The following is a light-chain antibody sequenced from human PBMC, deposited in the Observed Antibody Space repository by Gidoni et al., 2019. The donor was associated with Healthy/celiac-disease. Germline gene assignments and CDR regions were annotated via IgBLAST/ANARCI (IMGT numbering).Light chain of an antibody. CDR1: QSVSSY. J-gene: IGKJ2*01. Sequence: ELLLTQSPATLSLTPGERATLYSRASQSVSSYLTWYQQKPGQVPRLLIYDASNRATGIPARFSGSWSGTDFTLNISSLEPEDFAVYYCQQRSNWPPYTFGQWTKLEIK. CDR2: DAS. V-gene: IGKV3-11*01. CDR3: QQRSNWPPYT.